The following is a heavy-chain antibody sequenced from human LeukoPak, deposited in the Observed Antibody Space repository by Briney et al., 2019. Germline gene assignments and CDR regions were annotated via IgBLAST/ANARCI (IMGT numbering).Heavy chain of an antibody. J-gene: IGHJ4*02. CDR1: GFTFSNFA. CDR2: ISGSGGTT. Sequence: GGSLRLSCAASGFTFSNFAMSWVRQAPGKGLELVSVISGSGGTTHYADSVRGRFTFSRDNSKNTLHLQMNSLRAEDTAVYYCAKDLTRGEIGIVVRGPVDWGQGTLVTVSS. CDR3: AKDLTRGEIGIVVRGPVD. V-gene: IGHV3-23*01. D-gene: IGHD2-2*01.